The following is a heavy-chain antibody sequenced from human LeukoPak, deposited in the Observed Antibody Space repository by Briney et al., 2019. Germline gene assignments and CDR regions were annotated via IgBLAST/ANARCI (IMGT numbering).Heavy chain of an antibody. V-gene: IGHV3-11*04. J-gene: IGHJ4*02. CDR1: GFTFSDYS. D-gene: IGHD4-17*01. CDR2: VSGSGTIT. Sequence: GGSLRLSCAASGFTFSDYSMTWIRQAPGKGLEWVSYVSGSGTITYYADSVKGRFTISRDNAENSLYLQMNSLRAEDTAVYYCARAARVDYASDYWGQGTLVTVSS. CDR3: ARAARVDYASDY.